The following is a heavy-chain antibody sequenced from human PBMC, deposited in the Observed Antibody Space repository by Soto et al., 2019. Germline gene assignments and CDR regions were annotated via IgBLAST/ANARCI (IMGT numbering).Heavy chain of an antibody. D-gene: IGHD3-3*01. CDR1: GFTFSSYA. V-gene: IGHV3-23*01. CDR2: ISGSGGST. J-gene: IGHJ4*02. CDR3: AHSGQWLLSFDY. Sequence: GGSLRLSCAASGFTFSSYAMSWVRQAPGKGLEWVSAISGSGGSTYYADSVKGQFTISRDNSKNTLYLQMNSLRAEDTAVYYCAHSGQWLLSFDYWGQGTLVTVSS.